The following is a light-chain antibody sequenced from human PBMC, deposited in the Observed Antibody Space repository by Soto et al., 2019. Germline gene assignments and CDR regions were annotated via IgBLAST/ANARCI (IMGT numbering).Light chain of an antibody. CDR3: QQSYTSQTT. J-gene: IGKJ5*01. Sequence: DIQLTQSPSFLSASVGDRVTITCRASQSIGKHLNWYQQKPGKTPKFLIYGASTLLSGVPSRFTGSGSETDFTLTVNSLQAEDGATYYCQQSYTSQTTLGQGTQLEIK. CDR1: QSIGKH. V-gene: IGKV1-39*01. CDR2: GAS.